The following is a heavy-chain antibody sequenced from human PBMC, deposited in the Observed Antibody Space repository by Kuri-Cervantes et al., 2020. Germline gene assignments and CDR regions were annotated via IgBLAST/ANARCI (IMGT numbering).Heavy chain of an antibody. CDR2: ISYDGTKK. CDR1: GFTFSNYA. D-gene: IGHD2-15*01. CDR3: ARGYCSGGSCSIFDY. V-gene: IGHV3-30*04. Sequence: GGSLRLSCVASGFTFSNYAMHWVRQAPGKGLQWVALISYDGTKKNYADSVRGRFTISSDNSKNTMYLQMNSLRSEDTAVYYCARGYCSGGSCSIFDYWGQGTLVTVSS. J-gene: IGHJ4*02.